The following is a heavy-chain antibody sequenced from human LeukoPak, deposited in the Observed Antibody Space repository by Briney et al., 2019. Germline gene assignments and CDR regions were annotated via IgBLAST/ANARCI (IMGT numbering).Heavy chain of an antibody. Sequence: GVSLRLSCAASGFTFSYAWMSWVRQAPGKGLEWGGRIKSNTDGGTTDHAATVKGRITISRDDSKKTLYLQMRSLKTEDSGVYYCTTDAPFYGSGSYFGDFQHWGQGTLVSVSS. CDR3: TTDAPFYGSGSYFGDFQH. CDR1: GFTFSYAW. D-gene: IGHD3-10*01. V-gene: IGHV3-15*01. J-gene: IGHJ1*01. CDR2: IKSNTDGGTT.